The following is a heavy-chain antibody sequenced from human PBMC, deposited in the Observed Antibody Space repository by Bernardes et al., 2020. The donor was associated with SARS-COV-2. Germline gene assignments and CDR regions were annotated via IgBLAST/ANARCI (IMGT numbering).Heavy chain of an antibody. J-gene: IGHJ4*02. D-gene: IGHD3-3*01. Sequence: SETLSLTCTVSGGSISSSSYYWGWIRQPPGKGLEWIGSIYDSGSSYYNPSLKSRVTISVDTSKNQFSLKLSSVTAADTAVYYCARHRPGFLAWLSFFDYWGQGTLVTVSS. V-gene: IGHV4-39*01. CDR1: GGSISSSSYY. CDR2: IYDSGSS. CDR3: ARHRPGFLAWLSFFDY.